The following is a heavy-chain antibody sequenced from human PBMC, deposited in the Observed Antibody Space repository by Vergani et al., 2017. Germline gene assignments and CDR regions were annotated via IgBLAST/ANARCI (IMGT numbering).Heavy chain of an antibody. J-gene: IGHJ4*02. V-gene: IGHV3-23*01. CDR3: APDDYGDXVGY. Sequence: EVQLLESGGGLVQPGGSLRLSCAASGFTFSSYAMSWVRQAPGKGLEWVSAISGSGASTYYADSVKGRFTISRDNSKNTLYLRMNSLRVQDTAVYYCAPDDYGDXVGYWGQGTLVTVSS. CDR1: GFTFSSYA. D-gene: IGHD4-17*01. CDR2: ISGSGAST.